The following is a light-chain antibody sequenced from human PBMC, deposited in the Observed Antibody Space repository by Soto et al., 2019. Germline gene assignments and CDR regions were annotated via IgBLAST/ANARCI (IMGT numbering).Light chain of an antibody. Sequence: QSVLTQPPSASGTPGQRVTISCSGSSSNIGSNTVNWYQQLPGMAPKLLVYSNNQRPSGVPDRFSGSKSGTSASLAISGLQSEDEADYYCAAWDDSLNGILFGGGTKLTVL. V-gene: IGLV1-44*01. CDR2: SNN. CDR1: SSNIGSNT. J-gene: IGLJ2*01. CDR3: AAWDDSLNGIL.